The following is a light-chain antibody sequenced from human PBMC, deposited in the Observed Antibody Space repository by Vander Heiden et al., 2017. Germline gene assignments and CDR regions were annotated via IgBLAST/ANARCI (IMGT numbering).Light chain of an antibody. J-gene: IGLJ3*02. CDR2: DVS. V-gene: IGLV2-14*03. CDR3: SSYASGSIWV. Sequence: QSALTQPASVPGSPGQSITISSTGTSSVVGGYAYVSWFQLLPGKAPKLMIYDVSNRPSGVSNRFSGSKSGNTASLTISGLQAEDEADYYCSSYASGSIWVFGGGTKLTVL. CDR1: SSVVGGYAY.